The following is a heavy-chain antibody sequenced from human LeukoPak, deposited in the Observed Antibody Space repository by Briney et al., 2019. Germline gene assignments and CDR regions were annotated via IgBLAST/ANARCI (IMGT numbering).Heavy chain of an antibody. D-gene: IGHD3-10*01. Sequence: ASVKVSCKASGGTFSSYAISWVRQAPGQGLEWMGGIIPIFGTANYAQKFQGRVTITADESTSTAYMELSSLRSEDTAVYYCARDFYGSGSYYNGPLGYDAFDIWGQGTMVTVSS. J-gene: IGHJ3*02. CDR2: IIPIFGTA. CDR3: ARDFYGSGSYYNGPLGYDAFDI. V-gene: IGHV1-69*01. CDR1: GGTFSSYA.